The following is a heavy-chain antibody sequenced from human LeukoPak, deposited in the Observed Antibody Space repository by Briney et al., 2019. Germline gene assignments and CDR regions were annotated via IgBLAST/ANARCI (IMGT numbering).Heavy chain of an antibody. J-gene: IGHJ4*02. V-gene: IGHV3-21*01. D-gene: IGHD3-10*01. CDR3: ARDLEWFGELLGGGYFDY. Sequence: GGSLRLSCAASGFTFSSYSMNWVRQAPGEGLEWVSSISSSSSYIYYADSVIGRFTICRDNPKNTLYLQMNSLRAEETAVYCCARDLEWFGELLGGGYFDYWGQGTLVTVSS. CDR1: GFTFSSYS. CDR2: ISSSSSYI.